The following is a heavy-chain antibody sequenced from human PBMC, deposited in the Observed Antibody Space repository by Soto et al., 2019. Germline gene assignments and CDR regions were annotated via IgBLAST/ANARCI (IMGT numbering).Heavy chain of an antibody. CDR3: ARGITETWSSFDF. Sequence: HGGSLRLSCAASGFTVRSNYISWVRQAPGQGLEWVSVIYSGGSTYYADSVKGRFTISRDNSKNTLFLQMNSRRAEDTAVYYCARGITETWSSFDFWGKGTLVTVSS. V-gene: IGHV3-53*01. CDR2: IYSGGST. J-gene: IGHJ4*02. D-gene: IGHD1-20*01. CDR1: GFTVRSNY.